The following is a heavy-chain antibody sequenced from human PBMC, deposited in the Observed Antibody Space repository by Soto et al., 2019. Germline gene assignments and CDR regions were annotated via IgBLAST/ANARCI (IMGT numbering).Heavy chain of an antibody. CDR2: ISTTSGTI. CDR1: GFTFSTYS. V-gene: IGHV3-48*01. Sequence: PGGSLRLSCAASGFTFSTYSMNWVRQAAGKGLEWVSYISTTSGTIYYADSVKGRFTISRDNARNSLYLQMHSLRAEDTAVYYCARDGRYCTGTGCHNEDYYMDVWAKGTTVTVSS. J-gene: IGHJ6*03. CDR3: ARDGRYCTGTGCHNEDYYMDV. D-gene: IGHD2-8*02.